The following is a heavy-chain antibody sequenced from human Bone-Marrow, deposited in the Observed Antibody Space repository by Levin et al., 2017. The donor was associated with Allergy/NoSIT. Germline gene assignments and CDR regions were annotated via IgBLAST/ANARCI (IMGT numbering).Heavy chain of an antibody. D-gene: IGHD2-2*01. Sequence: PGGSLRLSCAASGFTFSLYVMHWVRQTPGKRLEWVSLISLDGTETYYADSVKGRFTISRDNSNDTLYLQMNNLRLEDTAVYFCARIDRGVLPSDFWGRGTLVTVSS. CDR1: GFTFSLYV. CDR3: ARIDRGVLPSDF. CDR2: ISLDGTET. V-gene: IGHV3-30*04. J-gene: IGHJ4*02.